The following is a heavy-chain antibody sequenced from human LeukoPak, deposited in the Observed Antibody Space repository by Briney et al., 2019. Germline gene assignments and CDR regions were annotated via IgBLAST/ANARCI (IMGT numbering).Heavy chain of an antibody. CDR2: MNPNSGNT. CDR3: ARTRMDYYYYYGMDV. V-gene: IGHV1-8*01. CDR1: GYTFTSYD. J-gene: IGHJ6*02. D-gene: IGHD2-8*01. Sequence: ASVKVSCKASGYTFTSYDINWVRQATGQGLEWMGWMNPNSGNTGYAQKFQGRVTMTTDTSTSTAYMELRSLRSYDTAVYYCARTRMDYYYYYGMDVWGQGTTVTVSS.